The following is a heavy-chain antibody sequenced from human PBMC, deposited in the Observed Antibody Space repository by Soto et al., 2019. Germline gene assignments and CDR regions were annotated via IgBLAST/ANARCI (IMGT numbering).Heavy chain of an antibody. J-gene: IGHJ4*02. Sequence: EVSVKVSCKASGYTFTSYGIAWVRQAPGQGLEWMGWINPYNGNTNYEQGFLGRVTVTADTTTSTAYLDMSSLRSDDTAVYYCARVGIRLVAPYVWFHWGQGPLVTVST. CDR2: INPYNGNT. CDR3: ARVGIRLVAPYVWFH. V-gene: IGHV1-18*01. D-gene: IGHD3-16*01. CDR1: GYTFTSYG.